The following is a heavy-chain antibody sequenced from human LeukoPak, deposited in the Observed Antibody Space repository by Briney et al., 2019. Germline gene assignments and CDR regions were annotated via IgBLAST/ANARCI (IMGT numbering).Heavy chain of an antibody. J-gene: IGHJ4*02. V-gene: IGHV4-61*02. CDR3: AGAAVAAFRHPGVFES. D-gene: IGHD2-8*01. CDR2: FYISGST. Sequence: SETLSLTCTVSGASISSGLHYWNWIRQSAGKGLEWIGRFYISGSTDYNPALKSRVTISVDTSRNQISLKLTSVTAADTAIYYCAGAAVAAFRHPGVFESWGQGTQVAVSS. CDR1: GASISSGLHY.